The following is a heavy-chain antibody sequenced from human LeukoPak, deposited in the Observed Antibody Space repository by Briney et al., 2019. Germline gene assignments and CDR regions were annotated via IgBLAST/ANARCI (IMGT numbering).Heavy chain of an antibody. CDR3: ARRISVSGSIDY. CDR1: GFTVSSNY. CDR2: TYSNGRT. V-gene: IGHV3-53*01. J-gene: IGHJ4*02. D-gene: IGHD1-26*01. Sequence: GGSLRLSCAASGFTVSSNYMSWVRQAPGKGLEWVSVTYSNGRTYYADSVKGRFTISRDNAKNSLYLQMNSLRAEDTAVYYCARRISVSGSIDYWGQGTLVTVSS.